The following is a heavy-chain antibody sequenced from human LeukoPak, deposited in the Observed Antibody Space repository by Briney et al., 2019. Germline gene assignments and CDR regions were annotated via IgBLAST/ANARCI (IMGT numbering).Heavy chain of an antibody. CDR3: VRGYYDSSGSSNTFDI. CDR1: GYSISSGYY. V-gene: IGHV4-61*01. D-gene: IGHD3-22*01. CDR2: IHYSGNK. J-gene: IGHJ3*02. Sequence: SETLSLTCTVSGYSISSGYYWGWIRQPPGKGLEWIGYIHYSGNKNYTPTLRNRLTMSVDTSKNQFSLKLSSVTAADTAVYYCVRGYYDSSGSSNTFDIWGQGTMVTVSS.